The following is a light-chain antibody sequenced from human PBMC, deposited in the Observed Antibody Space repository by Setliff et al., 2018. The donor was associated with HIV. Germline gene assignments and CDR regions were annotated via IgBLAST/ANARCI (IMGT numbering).Light chain of an antibody. CDR3: ASYRPNDLGV. V-gene: IGLV2-14*03. Sequence: QSVLVQPASASGSPGQSVTVSCTGTSSDVGSYDFVSWYQQLPGKAPKLLIYDVGDRPSGVSHRFSGSKSGNTASLTISGLQSEDEADYYCASYRPNDLGVFGTGTKVTVL. CDR2: DVG. J-gene: IGLJ1*01. CDR1: SSDVGSYDF.